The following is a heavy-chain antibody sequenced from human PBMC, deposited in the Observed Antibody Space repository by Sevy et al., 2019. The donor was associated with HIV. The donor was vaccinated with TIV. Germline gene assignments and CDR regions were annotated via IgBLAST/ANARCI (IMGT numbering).Heavy chain of an antibody. Sequence: SETLSLTCSVSGGSISSYFWTWVRQSPGKGLVWIGNIYFTGNTDYSPSLKSRVTLSLDTSKSQFSLTLKSVTAADTAIYFCARDSTTRPRVLDYWGQGTLVTISS. V-gene: IGHV4-59*01. CDR1: GGSISSYF. CDR3: ARDSTTRPRVLDY. CDR2: IYFTGNT. J-gene: IGHJ4*02. D-gene: IGHD1-1*01.